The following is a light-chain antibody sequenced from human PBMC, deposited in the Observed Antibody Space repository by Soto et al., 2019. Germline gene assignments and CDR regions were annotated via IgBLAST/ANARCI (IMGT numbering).Light chain of an antibody. V-gene: IGKV3-15*01. CDR2: GAS. J-gene: IGKJ1*01. CDR1: QSISGT. CDR3: QRYNNWPWT. Sequence: EIVMTQSPATLSVSPGGRATLSCRASQSISGTLAWYQQKPGQAPRLLIYGASTRATSFPSRFSGSGSGTVFPLTISRLLSEDFAVYSCQRYNNWPWTFGQGSKVEIK.